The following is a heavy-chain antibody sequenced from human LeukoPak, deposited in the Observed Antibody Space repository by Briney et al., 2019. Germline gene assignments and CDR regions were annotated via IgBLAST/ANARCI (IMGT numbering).Heavy chain of an antibody. CDR2: INTNTGNP. J-gene: IGHJ4*02. D-gene: IGHD3-10*01. CDR3: ASVYYGSGNQGGSSDY. CDR1: GYTFTSYA. Sequence: ASVKVSCKASGYTFTSYAMNWVRQAPGQGLEWMGWINTNTGNPTYAQGFTGRFVFSLDTSVSTAYLQISSLKAEDTAVYYCASVYYGSGNQGGSSDYWGQGTPVTVSS. V-gene: IGHV7-4-1*02.